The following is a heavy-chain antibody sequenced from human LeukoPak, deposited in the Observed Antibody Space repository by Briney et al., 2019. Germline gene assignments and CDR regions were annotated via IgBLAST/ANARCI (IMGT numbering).Heavy chain of an antibody. CDR1: GYTLTSYY. D-gene: IGHD3-10*01. Sequence: ASVKVSCKASGYTLTSYYMLWVRQAPGQGLEWMGWMNPNSGDTGYTQRFQGRVTMTRDTSISTAYMELSSLRSEDTAVYYCARGPYGTGSHFDFWGQGTLVTVSS. J-gene: IGHJ4*02. CDR3: ARGPYGTGSHFDF. CDR2: MNPNSGDT. V-gene: IGHV1-8*02.